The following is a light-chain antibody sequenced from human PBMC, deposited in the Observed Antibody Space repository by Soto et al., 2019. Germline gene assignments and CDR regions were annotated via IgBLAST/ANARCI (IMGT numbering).Light chain of an antibody. CDR3: NSYTTSSTHVI. CDR1: SSDVGGYNY. J-gene: IGLJ2*01. CDR2: DVS. Sequence: QSALTQPASVSGSPGQSITISCTGTSSDVGGYNYVSWYQQQPDKAPKLMIYDVSNRPSGVSIRFSGSKSGNTASLTISGLQAEDEAVYYCNSYTTSSTHVIFGGGTKVTVL. V-gene: IGLV2-14*03.